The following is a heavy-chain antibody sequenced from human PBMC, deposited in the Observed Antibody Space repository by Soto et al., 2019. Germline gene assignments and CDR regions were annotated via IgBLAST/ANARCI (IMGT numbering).Heavy chain of an antibody. CDR2: IWYDGSNK. V-gene: IGHV3-33*01. Sequence: GGSLRLSCAASGFTFSSYGMHWVRQAPGKGLEWVAVIWYDGSNKYYADSVKGRFTISRDNSKNTLYLQMNSLRAEDTAVYYCARAVDSSSWYVSFELGMDVWGQGTTVTVSS. CDR3: ARAVDSSSWYVSFELGMDV. D-gene: IGHD6-13*01. J-gene: IGHJ6*02. CDR1: GFTFSSYG.